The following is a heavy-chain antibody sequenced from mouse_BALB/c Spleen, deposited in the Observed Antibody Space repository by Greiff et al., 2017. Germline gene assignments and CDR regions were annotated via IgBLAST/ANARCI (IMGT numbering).Heavy chain of an antibody. CDR3: ARRGLGRGFAY. D-gene: IGHD4-1*01. CDR1: GYSITSDYA. J-gene: IGHJ3*01. Sequence: EVKLVESGPGLVKPSQSLSLTCTVTGYSITSDYAWNWIRQFPGNKLEWMGYISYSGSTSYNPSLKSRISITRDTSKNQFFLQLNSVTTEDTATYYCARRGLGRGFAYWGQGTLVTVSA. V-gene: IGHV3-2*02. CDR2: ISYSGST.